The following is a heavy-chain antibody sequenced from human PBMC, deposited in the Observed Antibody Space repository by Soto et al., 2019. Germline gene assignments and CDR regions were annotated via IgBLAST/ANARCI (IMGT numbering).Heavy chain of an antibody. Sequence: ASVKVSCKASGYTFTSYAMHWVRQAPGQRLEWMGWINAGNGNTKYSQKFQGRATITRDTSASTAYMELSSLRSEDTAVYYCARDAELSSSSSSYYYYGMDVWGQGTTVTVSS. J-gene: IGHJ6*02. CDR3: ARDAELSSSSSSYYYYGMDV. D-gene: IGHD6-6*01. V-gene: IGHV1-3*01. CDR2: INAGNGNT. CDR1: GYTFTSYA.